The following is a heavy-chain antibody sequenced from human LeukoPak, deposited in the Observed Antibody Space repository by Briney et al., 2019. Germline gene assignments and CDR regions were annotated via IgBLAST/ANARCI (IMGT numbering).Heavy chain of an antibody. CDR3: ARWSEWERQIDY. D-gene: IGHD1-26*01. Sequence: PSEALSLTCTVSGGSISSYYWSWIRQPPGKGLEWIGYIYYSGSTNYNPSLKSRVTISVDTSKNQFSLKLSSVTAADTAVYYCARWSEWERQIDYWGQGTLVTVSS. CDR1: GGSISSYY. V-gene: IGHV4-59*01. J-gene: IGHJ4*02. CDR2: IYYSGST.